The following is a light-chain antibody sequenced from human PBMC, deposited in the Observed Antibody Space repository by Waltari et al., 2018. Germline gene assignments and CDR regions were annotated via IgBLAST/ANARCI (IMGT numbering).Light chain of an antibody. J-gene: IGLJ3*02. Sequence: QSALTQPASVSGSPGQSVTISCTGTSSNVGGYNFVSWYQQHPGRAPKLMIYDVTHRPSGVSTRFSGSKSGDTASLTISGLQAADAAEYYCSSYSSTNTVVFGGGTQLTV. V-gene: IGLV2-14*03. CDR3: SSYSSTNTVV. CDR2: DVT. CDR1: SSNVGGYNF.